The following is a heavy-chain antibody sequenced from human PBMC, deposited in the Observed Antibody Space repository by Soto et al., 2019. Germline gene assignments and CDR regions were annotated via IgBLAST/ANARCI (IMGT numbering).Heavy chain of an antibody. Sequence: EVELVESGGGLGQAGGSLRVSCGVSGFTSSDHYMNRVGQAPGKGLEWVGRTANKRSRYTTEYAACVKGRFINSRDDSKNSVNLQMNSLEIEDTAVYYCARAGFGHGLEVWGQGTRVTVSS. D-gene: IGHD3-16*01. J-gene: IGHJ6*02. CDR1: GFTSSDHY. CDR3: ARAGFGHGLEV. V-gene: IGHV3-72*01. CDR2: TANKRSRYTT.